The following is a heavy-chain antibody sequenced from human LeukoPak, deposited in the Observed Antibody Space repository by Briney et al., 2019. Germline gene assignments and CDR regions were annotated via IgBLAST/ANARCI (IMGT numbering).Heavy chain of an antibody. J-gene: IGHJ4*02. D-gene: IGHD2-2*02. CDR1: GFTFSSSYG. CDR2: IQYDGSNK. CDR3: ARGLGVVVPAAITKKYYFDY. Sequence: PGGSLRLSCAASGFTFSSSYGMHWVRQAPGKGLEWVAFIQYDGSNKNYADSVKGRFTISRDNAKNSLYLQMNSLRAEDTAVYYCARGLGVVVPAAITKKYYFDYWGQGTLVTVSS. V-gene: IGHV3-30*02.